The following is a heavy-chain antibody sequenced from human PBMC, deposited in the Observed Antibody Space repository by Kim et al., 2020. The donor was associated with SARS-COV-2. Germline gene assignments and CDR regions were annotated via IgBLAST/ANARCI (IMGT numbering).Heavy chain of an antibody. D-gene: IGHD6-13*01. CDR3: ARVAAKYYYYYYGMDV. Sequence: SVKGRFTISRDNAKNSLYLQMSSLRAEDTAVYYCARVAAKYYYYYYGMDVWGQGTTVTVSS. V-gene: IGHV3-11*04. J-gene: IGHJ6*02.